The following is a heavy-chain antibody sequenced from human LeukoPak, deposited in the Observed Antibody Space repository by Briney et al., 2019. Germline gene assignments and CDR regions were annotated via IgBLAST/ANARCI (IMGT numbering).Heavy chain of an antibody. CDR2: ISYDGSNK. J-gene: IGHJ3*02. CDR3: ANTDIAAAGTVAFDI. D-gene: IGHD6-13*01. Sequence: PGGSLRLSCAASGFTFSSYAMHWVRQAPGKGLEWVAVISYDGSNKYCADSVKGRFTISRDNSKNTLYLQMNSLRAEDTAVYYCANTDIAAAGTVAFDIWGQGTMVTVSS. V-gene: IGHV3-30-3*01. CDR1: GFTFSSYA.